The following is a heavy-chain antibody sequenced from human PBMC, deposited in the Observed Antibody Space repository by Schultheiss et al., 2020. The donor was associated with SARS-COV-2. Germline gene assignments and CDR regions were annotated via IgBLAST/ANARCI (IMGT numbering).Heavy chain of an antibody. J-gene: IGHJ4*02. CDR3: AREGIVVVVAAYLLDY. Sequence: GGSLRLSCAASGFTFISYSMNWVRQAPGKGLEWVSVISGSGDRTYYADSVKGRFTISRDNSKNTLYLQMNSLRAEDTAVYYCAREGIVVVVAAYLLDYWGQGTLVTVSS. CDR2: ISGSGDRT. D-gene: IGHD2-15*01. V-gene: IGHV3-23*01. CDR1: GFTFISYS.